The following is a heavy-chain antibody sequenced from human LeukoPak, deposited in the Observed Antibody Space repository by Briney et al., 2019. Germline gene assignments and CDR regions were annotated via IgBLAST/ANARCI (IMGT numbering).Heavy chain of an antibody. CDR1: GDSISRSTYY. D-gene: IGHD6-25*01. V-gene: IGHV4-39*02. CDR2: VYYGRSP. Sequence: PSETLSLTCTVSGDSISRSTYYWAWIRQPPGKGLEWIGSVYYGRSPYFNPSLESRATISVDTSMNHFSLKMSSVTAADTAVYYCARSSGTGTFSYWGQGTLVTVSS. CDR3: ARSSGTGTFSY. J-gene: IGHJ4*02.